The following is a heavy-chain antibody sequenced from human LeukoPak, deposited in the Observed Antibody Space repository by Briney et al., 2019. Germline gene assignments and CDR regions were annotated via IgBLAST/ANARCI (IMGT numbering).Heavy chain of an antibody. D-gene: IGHD3-16*01. CDR3: AKGLLRGTWFDP. CDR2: ISYDGSNK. J-gene: IGHJ5*02. CDR1: GFTFSSYG. V-gene: IGHV3-30*18. Sequence: GRSLRLSCAASGFTFSSYGMHWVRQAPGKGLEWVAVISYDGSNKYYADSVKGRFTISRDNSKNTLYLQMNSLRAEDTAVYYCAKGLLRGTWFDPWGQGTLVTVSS.